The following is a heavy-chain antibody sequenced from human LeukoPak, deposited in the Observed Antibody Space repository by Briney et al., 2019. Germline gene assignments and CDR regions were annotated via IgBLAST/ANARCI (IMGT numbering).Heavy chain of an antibody. CDR3: ARGWYNGGGFDP. Sequence: SVKVSCKASGGTFSSYAISWVRQAPGQGLEWMGGIIPIFGTANYAQKFQGRVTMTRNTSISTAYMELSSLRSEDTAVYYCARGWYNGGGFDPWGQGTLVTVSS. V-gene: IGHV1-69*05. CDR1: GGTFSSYA. D-gene: IGHD2-8*01. CDR2: IIPIFGTA. J-gene: IGHJ5*02.